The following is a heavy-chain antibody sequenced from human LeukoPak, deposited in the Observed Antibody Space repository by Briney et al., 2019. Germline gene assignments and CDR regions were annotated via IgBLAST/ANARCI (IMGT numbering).Heavy chain of an antibody. D-gene: IGHD2-15*01. CDR2: ISSSSRYI. V-gene: IGHV3-21*01. CDR3: AREPPPDIVVVVAARGEDY. J-gene: IGHJ4*02. Sequence: GGSLRLSCAASGFTFSSYSMNWVRQAPGKGLEWVSSISSSSRYIYYADSVKGRFTISRDNAKNSLYLQMNSLRAEDTAVYYCAREPPPDIVVVVAARGEDYWGQGTLVTVSS. CDR1: GFTFSSYS.